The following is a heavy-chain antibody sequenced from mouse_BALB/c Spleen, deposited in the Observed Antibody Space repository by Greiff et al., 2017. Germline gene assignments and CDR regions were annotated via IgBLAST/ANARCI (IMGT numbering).Heavy chain of an antibody. D-gene: IGHD4-1*01. V-gene: IGHV14-3*02. CDR3: ARWEDY. J-gene: IGHJ2*01. CDR2: IDPANGNT. Sequence: EVQLQQSGAELVKPGASVKLSCTASGFNFKDTYMHWVKQRPEQGLEWIGRIDPANGNTKYDPKFQGKATITADTSSNTAYLQLSSLTSEDTAVYYCARWEDYWGQGTTLTVSS. CDR1: GFNFKDTY.